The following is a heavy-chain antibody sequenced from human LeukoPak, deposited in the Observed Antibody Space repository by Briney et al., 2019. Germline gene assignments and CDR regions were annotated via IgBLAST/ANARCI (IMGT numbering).Heavy chain of an antibody. CDR1: GFTFSSYA. CDR3: AKAGAYYYDSSGPTTPYYFDY. Sequence: PGGSLRLSCAASGFTFSSYAMSWVRQAPGKGLEWVSAISGSGGSTYYADSVKGRFTISRDNSKNTLYLQMNSLGAEDTAVYYCAKAGAYYYDSSGPTTPYYFDYWGQGTLVTVSS. V-gene: IGHV3-23*01. CDR2: ISGSGGST. J-gene: IGHJ4*02. D-gene: IGHD3-22*01.